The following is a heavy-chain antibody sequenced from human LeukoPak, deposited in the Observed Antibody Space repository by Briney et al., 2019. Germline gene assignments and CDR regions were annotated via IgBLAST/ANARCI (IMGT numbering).Heavy chain of an antibody. D-gene: IGHD3-22*01. CDR3: ARPVYDSSGYYSNWFDP. CDR2: IYYSGST. V-gene: IGHV4-59*01. Sequence: SETLSLTCTVSGGSISSYYWSWIRQPPGKVLEWIGSIYYSGSTNYNPSLKSRVTISVDTSKNQFSLKLSSVTAADTAVYYCARPVYDSSGYYSNWFDPWGQGTLVTVSS. J-gene: IGHJ5*02. CDR1: GGSISSYY.